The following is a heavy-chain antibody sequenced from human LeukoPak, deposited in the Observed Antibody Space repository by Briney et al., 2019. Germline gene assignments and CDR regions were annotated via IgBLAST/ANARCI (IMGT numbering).Heavy chain of an antibody. CDR2: ISHSGST. Sequence: SETLSLTCTVSGYSISSGYYWGWIRQPPGKGLKWIGSISHSGSTYYNPSLKSRVTISVDTSKNQFSLKLSSLTAADTAVYYCARLRRSRLAEFNYWGQGTLVTVSS. J-gene: IGHJ4*02. V-gene: IGHV4-38-2*02. CDR3: ARLRRSRLAEFNY. D-gene: IGHD3-3*02. CDR1: GYSISSGYY.